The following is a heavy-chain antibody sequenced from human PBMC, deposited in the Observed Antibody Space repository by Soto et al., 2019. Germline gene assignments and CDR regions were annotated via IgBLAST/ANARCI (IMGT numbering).Heavy chain of an antibody. CDR3: ARSPAYGDYANLDT. V-gene: IGHV4-4*07. CDR1: GGSISNYY. CDR2: IHSTRSP. Sequence: SETLSLTCTISGGSISNYYWAWIRQPAGKGLEWIGRIHSTRSPNYNPSLKSRVTMSVDTSKNQFSLKLNLTSVTAADTAVYYCARSPAYGDYANLDTWGQGTLVTVSS. J-gene: IGHJ5*02. D-gene: IGHD4-17*01.